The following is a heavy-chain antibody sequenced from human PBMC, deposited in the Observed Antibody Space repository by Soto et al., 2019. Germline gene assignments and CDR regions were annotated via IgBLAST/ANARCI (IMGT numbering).Heavy chain of an antibody. CDR2: INHSGST. CDR3: PRLYRGYDT. Sequence: SETLSLTCAVFGGSFSDYHWSWIRQPPGKGLEWIGEINHSGSTNYNPSLKSRITINPDTSKNQFSLQLSSVTPDDTAVYYCPRLYRGYDTLGQGTLVPVPS. J-gene: IGHJ5*02. V-gene: IGHV4-34*01. CDR1: GGSFSDYH. D-gene: IGHD5-12*01.